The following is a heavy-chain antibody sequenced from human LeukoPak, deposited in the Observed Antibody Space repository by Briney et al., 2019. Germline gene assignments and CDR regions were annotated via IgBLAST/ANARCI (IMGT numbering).Heavy chain of an antibody. CDR1: GFTFSSYG. J-gene: IGHJ4*02. CDR2: ISSSSSYI. V-gene: IGHV3-21*01. D-gene: IGHD4-17*01. Sequence: GGSLRLSCAASGFTFSSYGMHWVRQAPGKGLEWVSSISSSSSYIYYADSVKGRFTISRDNAKNSLYLQMNSLRAEDTAVYYCASKEIYGDYVKDYWGQGTLVTVSS. CDR3: ASKEIYGDYVKDY.